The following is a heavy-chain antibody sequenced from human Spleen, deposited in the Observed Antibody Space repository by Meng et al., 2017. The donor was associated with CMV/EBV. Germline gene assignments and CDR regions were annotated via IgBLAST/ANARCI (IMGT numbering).Heavy chain of an antibody. CDR3: ARAHGYCSGGSCSEYNWFDP. CDR1: GGSISSYY. D-gene: IGHD2-15*01. CDR2: IYTSGST. V-gene: IGHV4-4*07. Sequence: GQLTGSGPGLVKPSGPLSLTCTVLGGSISSYYWSWIRQPAGKGLEWIGRIYTSGSTNYNPSLKSRVTMSVDTSKNQFSLKLSSVTAADTAVYYCARAHGYCSGGSCSEYNWFDPWGQGTLVTVSS. J-gene: IGHJ5*02.